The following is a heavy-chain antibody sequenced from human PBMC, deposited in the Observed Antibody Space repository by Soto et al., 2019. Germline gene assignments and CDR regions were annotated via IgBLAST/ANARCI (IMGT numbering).Heavy chain of an antibody. CDR3: ARDLQAYDYLHPGSFVI. CDR1: GFTFSSYS. CDR2: ISSSSSTI. Sequence: GGSLRLSCAASGFTFSSYSMNWVRQAPGKGLEWVSYISSSSSTIYYADSVKGRFTISRDNAKNSLYLQMNSLRAEDTAVYYCARDLQAYDYLHPGSFVIWGQGTMVTVSS. V-gene: IGHV3-48*01. J-gene: IGHJ3*02. D-gene: IGHD3-16*01.